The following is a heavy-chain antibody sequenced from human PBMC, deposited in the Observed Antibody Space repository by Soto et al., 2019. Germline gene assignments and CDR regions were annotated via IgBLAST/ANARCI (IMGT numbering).Heavy chain of an antibody. Sequence: SVKVSCKASGGTFSSYAISWVRQAPGQGLEWMGGIIPIFGTANYAQKFQGRVTITADESTSTAYMELSRLKSDDTAVYFCATDPSSSSGWPYYFDYWGQGTLVTVSS. CDR1: GGTFSSYA. CDR2: IIPIFGTA. CDR3: ATDPSSSSGWPYYFDY. V-gene: IGHV1-69*13. D-gene: IGHD6-19*01. J-gene: IGHJ4*01.